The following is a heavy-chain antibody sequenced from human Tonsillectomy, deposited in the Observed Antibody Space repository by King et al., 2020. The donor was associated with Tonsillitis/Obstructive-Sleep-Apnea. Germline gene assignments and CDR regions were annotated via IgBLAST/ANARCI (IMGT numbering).Heavy chain of an antibody. CDR1: GFTFSTYG. D-gene: IGHD3-22*01. CDR2: IWYDGSNK. Sequence: QLVQSGGGVVQPGRSLRLSCAASGFTFSTYGMHWVRQAPGKGPEWVAVIWYDGSNKYYADSVKGRFTISRDNSKSTLYLHMSSLRAEDTAVYYCARVSCYYEGWFDPWGQGTLVTVSS. J-gene: IGHJ5*02. V-gene: IGHV3-33*01. CDR3: ARVSCYYEGWFDP.